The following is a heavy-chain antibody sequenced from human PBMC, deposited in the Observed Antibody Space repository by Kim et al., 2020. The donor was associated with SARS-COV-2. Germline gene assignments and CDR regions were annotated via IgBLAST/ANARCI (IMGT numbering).Heavy chain of an antibody. CDR2: IIPIFGPP. CDR3: AREYCSGGGCYSGDCYYGMDV. V-gene: IGHV1-69*13. D-gene: IGHD2-15*01. J-gene: IGHJ6*02. Sequence: SVKVSCKASGGAFSSYAINWVRQAPGQRLEWMGGIIPIFGPPNYAQKFQGRVTITADESTNTAYMELSSLRSDDTAVYYCAREYCSGGGCYSGDCYYGMDVWGQGTTVTVSS. CDR1: GGAFSSYA.